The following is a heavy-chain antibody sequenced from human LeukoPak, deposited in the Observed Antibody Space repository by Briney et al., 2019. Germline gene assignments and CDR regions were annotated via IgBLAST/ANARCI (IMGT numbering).Heavy chain of an antibody. D-gene: IGHD6-13*01. Sequence: ASVKVSCKASGYTFTSYYMHWVRRAPGQGLEWMGIINPSGGSTSYAQKFQGRVTMTRDMSTSTVYMELSSLRSEDTAVYYCARDSGIAAAGTQVWGQGTLVTVSS. CDR1: GYTFTSYY. CDR3: ARDSGIAAAGTQV. J-gene: IGHJ4*02. CDR2: INPSGGST. V-gene: IGHV1-46*01.